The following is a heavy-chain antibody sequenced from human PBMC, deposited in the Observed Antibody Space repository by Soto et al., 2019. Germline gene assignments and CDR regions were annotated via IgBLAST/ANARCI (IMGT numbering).Heavy chain of an antibody. CDR1: GNSISGTSSF. D-gene: IGHD4-4*01. CDR3: TRRVRSTGLLDY. Sequence: QLQLRESGPGLVKPSETLSLTCTVSGNSISGTSSFWAWIRQPPGKNLEWIGSVYYTGSTYYNSSVKSPVSISIDTSKNQFSLSLNSVTAADTAVYYCTRRVRSTGLLDYWGQGALVTVSS. J-gene: IGHJ4*02. V-gene: IGHV4-39*01. CDR2: VYYTGST.